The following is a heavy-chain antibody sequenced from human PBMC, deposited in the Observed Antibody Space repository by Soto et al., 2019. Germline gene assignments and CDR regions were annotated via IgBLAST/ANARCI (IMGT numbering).Heavy chain of an antibody. CDR2: IDYSGST. D-gene: IGHD3-22*01. J-gene: IGHJ3*02. V-gene: IGHV4-31*03. CDR1: GGSISSGGYY. CDR3: ARVPVVVTTGAFDI. Sequence: QVQLQESGPGLVKPSQTLSLTCTVSGGSISSGGYYWSWIRQHPGKGLEWIGYIDYSGSTYYNPSLKSRVTISVDTSKNQFSLKLSSVTAADTAVYYCARVPVVVTTGAFDIWGQGTMVTVSS.